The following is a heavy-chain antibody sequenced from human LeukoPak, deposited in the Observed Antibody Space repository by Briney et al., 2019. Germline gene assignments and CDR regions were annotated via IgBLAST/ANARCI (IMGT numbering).Heavy chain of an antibody. CDR3: ARLALPNYYYYYMDV. J-gene: IGHJ6*03. Sequence: SETLSLTCAVYGGSFSGYYWSWIRQPPGKGLEWIGEINHSGSTNYNPSLKSRVTISVDTSKNQFSLKLSSVTAADTAVYYCARLALPNYYYYYMDVWGKGTTVTVSS. CDR1: GGSFSGYY. V-gene: IGHV4-34*01. CDR2: INHSGST.